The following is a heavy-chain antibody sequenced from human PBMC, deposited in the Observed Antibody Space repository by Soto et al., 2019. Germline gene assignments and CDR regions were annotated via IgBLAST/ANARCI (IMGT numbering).Heavy chain of an antibody. CDR3: ARDCSSTSCYASYYYGMDV. CDR1: GGTFSSYA. V-gene: IGHV1-69*13. D-gene: IGHD2-2*01. CDR2: IIPIFGTA. Sequence: ASVKVSCQASGGTFSSYAISWVRQAPGQGLEWMGGIIPIFGTANYAQKFQGRVTITADESTSTAYMELSSLRSEDTAVYYCARDCSSTSCYASYYYGMDVWGQGTTVTVSS. J-gene: IGHJ6*02.